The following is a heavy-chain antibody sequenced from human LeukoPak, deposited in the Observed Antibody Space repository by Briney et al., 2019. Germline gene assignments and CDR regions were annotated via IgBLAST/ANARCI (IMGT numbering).Heavy chain of an antibody. CDR1: GFFFSAYQ. Sequence: GASVTVSCKTSGFFFSAYQMHWVRHAPGQGLEWMGWIARNNGCTNNAQKLQGTVTMTRDTSMITVYMELTGLTSDDTAIYFCATGDSWYLGLDYWGQGTLVPVSA. J-gene: IGHJ4*02. CDR2: IARNNGCT. D-gene: IGHD6-13*01. CDR3: ATGDSWYLGLDY. V-gene: IGHV1-2*02.